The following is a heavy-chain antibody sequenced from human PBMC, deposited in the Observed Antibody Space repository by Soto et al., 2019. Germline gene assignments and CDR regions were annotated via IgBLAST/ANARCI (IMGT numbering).Heavy chain of an antibody. D-gene: IGHD2-21*02. CDR2: MYNTGST. CDR1: GGSVSSGGYY. V-gene: IGHV4-61*08. CDR3: ARDLWGYCGTDCYPLDV. J-gene: IGHJ6*02. Sequence: TLSLTCTVSGGSVSSGGYYWSWIRQPPGKGLEWIGYMYNTGSTVYNPSFKSRVTISVDTSKNQFSLKLNSVTAADTAVYYCARDLWGYCGTDCYPLDVWGQGTTVTVSS.